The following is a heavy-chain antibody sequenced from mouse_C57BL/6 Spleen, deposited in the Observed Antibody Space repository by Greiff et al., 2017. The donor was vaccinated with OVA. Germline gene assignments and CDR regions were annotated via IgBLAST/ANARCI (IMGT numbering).Heavy chain of an antibody. CDR1: GFSLTSYG. CDR2: IWSDGST. Sequence: VMLVESGPGLVAPSQSLSITCTVSGFSLTSYGVHWVRQPPGKGLEWLVVIWSDGSTTYNSARNSRLSISKDNSKRQVFLKMNSLQTDDTAMYYCARHRGSSYARDYWGQGTSVTVSS. V-gene: IGHV2-6-1*01. D-gene: IGHD1-1*01. J-gene: IGHJ4*01. CDR3: ARHRGSSYARDY.